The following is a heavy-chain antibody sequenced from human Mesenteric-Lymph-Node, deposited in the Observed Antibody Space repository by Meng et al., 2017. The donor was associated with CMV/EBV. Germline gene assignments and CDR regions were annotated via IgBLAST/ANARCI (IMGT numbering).Heavy chain of an antibody. CDR3: AKGKTSSCYSAVDI. V-gene: IGHV3-21*04. CDR1: GFPFSNYK. Sequence: GGSLRLSCVASGFPFSNYKIDWVRQAPGKGLEWVSSISTSGNYIYYADSVKGRFTISRDNAKNSLYLQMNSLRAEDAAVYHCAKGKTSSCYSAVDIWGQGTMVTVSS. J-gene: IGHJ3*02. D-gene: IGHD2-2*02. CDR2: ISTSGNYI.